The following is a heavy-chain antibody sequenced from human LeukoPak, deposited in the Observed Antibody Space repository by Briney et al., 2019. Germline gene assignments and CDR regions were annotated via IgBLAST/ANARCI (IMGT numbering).Heavy chain of an antibody. D-gene: IGHD3-10*01. Sequence: PSETLSLTCTVSGGSISSSSYYWGWIRQPPGKGLEWIGSIYYSGSTYYNPSLKSRVTISVDTSKNQFSLKLSSVTAVDTAVYYCARQAMVRGVPPCYMDVWGKGTTVTVSS. CDR2: IYYSGST. J-gene: IGHJ6*03. V-gene: IGHV4-39*01. CDR1: GGSISSSSYY. CDR3: ARQAMVRGVPPCYMDV.